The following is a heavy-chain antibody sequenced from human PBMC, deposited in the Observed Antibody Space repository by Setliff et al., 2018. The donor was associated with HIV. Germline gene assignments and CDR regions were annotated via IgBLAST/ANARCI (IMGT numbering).Heavy chain of an antibody. Sequence: GASVKVSCKVSGYTLSELSMHWVRQAPGKGLEWMGGFDPEDVETIYAEKFQGRVTITRDTSASTAYMELSSLRSEDTAVYYCARGSSFHWNYYYMDVWGKGTTVTVSS. CDR1: GYTLSELS. CDR3: ARGSSFHWNYYYMDV. CDR2: FDPEDVET. D-gene: IGHD3-3*01. V-gene: IGHV1-24*01. J-gene: IGHJ6*03.